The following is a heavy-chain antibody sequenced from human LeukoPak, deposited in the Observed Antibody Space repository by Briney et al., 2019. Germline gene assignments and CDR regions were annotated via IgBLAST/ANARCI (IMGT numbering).Heavy chain of an antibody. J-gene: IGHJ4*02. CDR1: GYAFSIYG. D-gene: IGHD3-22*01. CDR2: ISAFNGNT. CDR3: ARDPFPYDSSDYSDY. Sequence: ASVKVSCKASGYAFSIYGISWVRQAPGQGLEWMGWISAFNGNTNYAQNLQGRVTMTTDTSTNTAYMELRSLRSDDTAVYYCARDPFPYDSSDYSDYWGQGTLVTVSS. V-gene: IGHV1-18*01.